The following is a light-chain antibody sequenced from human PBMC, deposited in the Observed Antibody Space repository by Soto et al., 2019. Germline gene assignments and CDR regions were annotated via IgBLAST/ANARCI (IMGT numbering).Light chain of an antibody. CDR1: SSDVGGYNY. Sequence: QSALTQPASVSGSPGQSITISCTGTSSDVGGYNYVSWYQQHPGKAPKLMIYDVSNRPSGVSNRFPGSKSGNTASLTISGLQSEDEADYYCSSYISSSTVVFGGGTKLTVL. V-gene: IGLV2-14*01. CDR2: DVS. J-gene: IGLJ2*01. CDR3: SSYISSSTVV.